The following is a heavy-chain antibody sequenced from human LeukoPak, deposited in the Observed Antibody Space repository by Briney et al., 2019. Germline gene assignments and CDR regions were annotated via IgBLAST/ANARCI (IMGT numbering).Heavy chain of an antibody. Sequence: GGSLRLSCAASGFTFSSYVITWVRQAPGKGLEWVSSISGSGGSTYYADSVKGRFTISRDNSKNTLYLQMNSLRAEDTAVYYCAKGDTAMPTDAFDIWGQGTMVTVSS. V-gene: IGHV3-23*01. J-gene: IGHJ3*02. CDR3: AKGDTAMPTDAFDI. D-gene: IGHD5-18*01. CDR1: GFTFSSYV. CDR2: ISGSGGST.